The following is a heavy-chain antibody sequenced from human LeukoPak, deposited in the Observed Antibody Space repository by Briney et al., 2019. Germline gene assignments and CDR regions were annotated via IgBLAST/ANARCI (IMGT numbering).Heavy chain of an antibody. CDR3: ARGGGSSWYSYFSWFDP. CDR2: INPNSGGT. D-gene: IGHD6-13*01. CDR1: GGTFSSYA. Sequence: ASVKVSCKASGGTFSSYAISWVRQAPGQGLEWMGWINPNSGGTNYAQKFQGRVTMTRDTSISTAYMELSRLRSDDTAVYYCARGGGSSWYSYFSWFDPWGQGTLVTVSS. V-gene: IGHV1-2*02. J-gene: IGHJ5*02.